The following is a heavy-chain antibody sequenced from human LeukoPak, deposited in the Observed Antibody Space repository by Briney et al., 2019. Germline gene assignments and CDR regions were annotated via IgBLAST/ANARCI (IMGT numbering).Heavy chain of an antibody. CDR1: GFTVSSNY. V-gene: IGHV3-53*01. J-gene: IGHJ6*02. CDR3: ARVSLHYYYGMDV. Sequence: PGGSLRLSCAASGFTVSSNYMSWVRQAPGKGLEWVSVIYSGGSTHYADSVKGRFTISRDNSKNTLYLQMNSLRAEDTAVYYCARVSLHYYYGMDVWGQGTTVTVSS. CDR2: IYSGGST.